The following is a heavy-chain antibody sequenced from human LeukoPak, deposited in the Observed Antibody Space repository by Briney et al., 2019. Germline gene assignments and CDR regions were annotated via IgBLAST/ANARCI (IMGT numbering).Heavy chain of an antibody. CDR3: ARDIFPKYYHDSSGYYSGEYFQH. CDR2: INPNSGGT. J-gene: IGHJ1*01. CDR1: GYTFTGYY. Sequence: ASVKVSCKASGYTFTGYYMHWVRQAPGQGLEWMGRINPNSGGTNYAQKFQGRVTMTRDTSISTAYMELSRLRSDNTAVYYCARDIFPKYYHDSSGYYSGEYFQHWGQGTLVTVSS. V-gene: IGHV1-2*06. D-gene: IGHD3-22*01.